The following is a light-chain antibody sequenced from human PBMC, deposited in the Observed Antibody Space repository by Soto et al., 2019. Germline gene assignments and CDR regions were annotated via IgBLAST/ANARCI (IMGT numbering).Light chain of an antibody. CDR1: QNVGSY. J-gene: IGKJ3*01. Sequence: EIVLTQSPATLSLSPGETATLSCRASQNVGSYLAWYQQKPGQAPRLLIYDASDRATGIPARFGGSGSGTDFTLTISSLEPEDFAVYYCQQRSNWPSFGPGTKVEIK. CDR3: QQRSNWPS. V-gene: IGKV3-11*01. CDR2: DAS.